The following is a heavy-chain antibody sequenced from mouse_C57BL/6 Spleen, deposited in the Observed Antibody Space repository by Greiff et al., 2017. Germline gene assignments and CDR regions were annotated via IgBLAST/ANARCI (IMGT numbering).Heavy chain of an antibody. D-gene: IGHD1-1*01. CDR2: IDPSDSST. CDR3: ARRDDSSYVGY. CDR1: GYTFTSYW. J-gene: IGHJ2*02. V-gene: IGHV1-50*01. Sequence: QVQLQQPGAELVKPGASVKLSCKASGYTFTSYWLQWVKQRPGQGLEWIGEIDPSDSSTHSNQKFKGKDTLTVDTSSSTAYMQLSGLTSEDSAGYYCARRDDSSYVGYWGQGTSLTVSS.